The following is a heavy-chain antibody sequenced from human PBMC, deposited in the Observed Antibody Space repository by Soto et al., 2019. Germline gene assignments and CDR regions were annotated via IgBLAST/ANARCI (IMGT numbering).Heavy chain of an antibody. J-gene: IGHJ5*01. V-gene: IGHV1-46*01. Sequence: GASVKVSCKASGYTFTNYHMQWVRQAPGQGLEWMGIINPSSGSRTYAQKFQGRVTMTRDTSTSTVYMELSSLRFEDTAVYYCARAYSGGSSPDSWGQGTLVTV. D-gene: IGHD6-6*01. CDR2: INPSSGSR. CDR1: GYTFTNYH. CDR3: ARAYSGGSSPDS.